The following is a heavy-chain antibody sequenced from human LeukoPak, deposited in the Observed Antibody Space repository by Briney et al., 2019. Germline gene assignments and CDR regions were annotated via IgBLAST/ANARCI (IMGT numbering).Heavy chain of an antibody. CDR3: ARVFDL. J-gene: IGHJ5*02. CDR2: IYTSGST. CDR1: GGSMSSGSYY. Sequence: PSQTLSLTCTVSGGSMSSGSYYWNWIRQPAGKGLEWIGRIYTSGSTNYSPSLKGRVTISVDTSKNHFSLKLSSVTAADTAVYYCARVFDLWGQGTLVTVSS. V-gene: IGHV4-61*02.